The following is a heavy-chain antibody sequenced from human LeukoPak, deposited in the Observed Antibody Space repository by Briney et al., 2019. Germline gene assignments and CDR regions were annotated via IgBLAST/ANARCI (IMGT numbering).Heavy chain of an antibody. V-gene: IGHV1-69*13. D-gene: IGHD4-17*01. CDR1: GGTFSSYT. CDR2: ITPIFGTP. CDR3: ASRRGVTTPPHFDY. Sequence: SVKVSCKASGGTFSSYTISWVRQAPGQGLEWMGGITPIFGTPHYAQTFQGRVTITADESTSTAYMELSSLRSEDTAVYYCASRRGVTTPPHFDYWGQGTLVTVSS. J-gene: IGHJ4*02.